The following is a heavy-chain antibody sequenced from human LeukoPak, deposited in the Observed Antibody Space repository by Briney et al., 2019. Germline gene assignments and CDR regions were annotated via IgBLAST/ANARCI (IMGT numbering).Heavy chain of an antibody. CDR1: GYTFTSYD. D-gene: IGHD3-10*01. Sequence: PRASVTVSCKASGYTFTSYDINWVRQAPGQGLEWMGWMNPNSGNTGYAQKFQGRVTMTRDMSTSTVYMELSSLRSEDTAVYYCARGDMVRGVMNHDYYYYYLDVWGKGTTVTISS. CDR3: ARGDMVRGVMNHDYYYYYLDV. V-gene: IGHV1-8*01. J-gene: IGHJ6*03. CDR2: MNPNSGNT.